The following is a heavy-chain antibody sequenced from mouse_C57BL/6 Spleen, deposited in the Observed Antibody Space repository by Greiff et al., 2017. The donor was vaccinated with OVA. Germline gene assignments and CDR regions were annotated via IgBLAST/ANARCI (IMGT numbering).Heavy chain of an antibody. Sequence: VKLQQPGAELVMPGASVKLSCKASGYTFTSYWMHWVKQRPGQGLEWIGEIDPSDSYTNYNQKFKGKATLTADKSSSTAYMQLSSLTSEDSAVYFCASYDYSWFAYWGQGTLVTVSA. J-gene: IGHJ3*01. V-gene: IGHV1-69*01. CDR1: GYTFTSYW. D-gene: IGHD2-4*01. CDR3: ASYDYSWFAY. CDR2: IDPSDSYT.